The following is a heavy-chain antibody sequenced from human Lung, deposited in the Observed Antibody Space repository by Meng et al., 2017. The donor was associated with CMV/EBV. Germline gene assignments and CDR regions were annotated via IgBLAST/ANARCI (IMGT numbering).Heavy chain of an antibody. V-gene: IGHV1-2*04. CDR3: ARAIVKNGKRQFDY. CDR1: GYTFIDYL. D-gene: IGHD1-1*01. J-gene: IGHJ4*02. CDR2: ISPYNGDT. Sequence: QVQLAQSGAEAKEPGASVKLSCKTSGYTFIDYLINWVRQAPGQGLEWMGWISPYNGDTIYARDFQGWVTMTRDTSNRTLYMEVSRLRFDDTAVYYCARAIVKNGKRQFDYWGQGTLVTVSS.